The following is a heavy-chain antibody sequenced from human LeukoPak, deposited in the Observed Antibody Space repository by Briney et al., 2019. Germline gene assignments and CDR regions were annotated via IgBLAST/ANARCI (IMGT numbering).Heavy chain of an antibody. V-gene: IGHV1-69*13. D-gene: IGHD2-15*01. CDR3: AVEGYCSGGSCYSGDTATLGFFDY. CDR1: GGTFSSYA. CDR2: IIPIFGTA. J-gene: IGHJ4*02. Sequence: ASVKVSCKAAGGTFSSYASSWVRQAPGQGLEWMGGIIPIFGTANYAQKFQGRVTITADESTSTAYMELRSLRSDDTAVYYCAVEGYCSGGSCYSGDTATLGFFDYWGQGTLVTVSS.